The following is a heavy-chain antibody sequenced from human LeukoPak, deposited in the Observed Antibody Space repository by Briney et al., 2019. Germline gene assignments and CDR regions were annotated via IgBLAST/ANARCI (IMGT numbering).Heavy chain of an antibody. CDR1: GGSISSGSYY. CDR2: IYTSGST. J-gene: IGHJ3*02. V-gene: IGHV4-61*02. D-gene: IGHD3-22*01. Sequence: SETLSLTCTVSGGSISSGSYYWSWIRQPAGKGLEWIGRIYTSGSTNYNPSLKSRVTISVDTSKNQFSLKLSSVTAADTAVYYCARWFTGAFDIWGQGTMVTVSS. CDR3: ARWFTGAFDI.